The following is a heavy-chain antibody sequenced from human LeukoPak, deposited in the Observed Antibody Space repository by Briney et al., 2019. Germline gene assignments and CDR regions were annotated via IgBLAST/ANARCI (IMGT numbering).Heavy chain of an antibody. CDR1: GYNFNNYG. CDR2: ISVYNDNT. Sequence: ASVKVSCKASGYNFNNYGITWVRQVPGQGLEWLGWISVYNDNTIYAQRFQDRVTMTADTSTTTAYMELRSLTSVDTAVYYCARVELYYGSGSRGFDFWGQGTLVTVSS. J-gene: IGHJ4*02. CDR3: ARVELYYGSGSRGFDF. V-gene: IGHV1-18*01. D-gene: IGHD3-10*01.